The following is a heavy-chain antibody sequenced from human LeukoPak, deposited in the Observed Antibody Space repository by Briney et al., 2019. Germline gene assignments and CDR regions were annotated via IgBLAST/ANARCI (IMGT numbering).Heavy chain of an antibody. Sequence: PGGSLRLSCVVSGFTFSGNWMHWVRQGPGKGLMCVARIKKDGTYRDYADSVKGRFTISRDNAKNTLFLQMNSLRAEDTAVYYCAKDAHYDPNFSPIDYWGQGTLVTVSS. V-gene: IGHV3-74*01. CDR2: IKKDGTYR. CDR1: GFTFSGNW. J-gene: IGHJ4*02. D-gene: IGHD3-22*01. CDR3: AKDAHYDPNFSPIDY.